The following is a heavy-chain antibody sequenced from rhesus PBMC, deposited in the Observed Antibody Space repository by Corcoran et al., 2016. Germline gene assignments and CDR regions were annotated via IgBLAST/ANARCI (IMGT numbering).Heavy chain of an antibody. Sequence: EVQLVQSGAEVKRPGESLKISCKTSGYSFTSYWISWVRQMPGKGLEWMGAFDPRVSAPTSLPSSQGQVTISADKSLSTAYLQWGSLEASDSATYYCAKGGTGRFDVWGPGVLVTVSS. CDR3: AKGGTGRFDV. V-gene: IGHV5-2*01. J-gene: IGHJ5-1*01. CDR2: FDPRVSAP. CDR1: GYSFTSYW.